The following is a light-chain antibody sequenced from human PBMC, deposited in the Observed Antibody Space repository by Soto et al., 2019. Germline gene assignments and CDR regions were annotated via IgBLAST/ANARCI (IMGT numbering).Light chain of an antibody. Sequence: QSVLTQPPSVSGAPGQRVTISCTGSSSNIGAGYDVHWYHQVPGTAPKLLIYATNNRPSGVPDRFSGSKSDTSASLAITGLQAEDEAHYYCQSYDTSLSGSVVFGGGTQLTVL. J-gene: IGLJ2*01. CDR1: SSNIGAGYD. CDR3: QSYDTSLSGSVV. CDR2: ATN. V-gene: IGLV1-40*01.